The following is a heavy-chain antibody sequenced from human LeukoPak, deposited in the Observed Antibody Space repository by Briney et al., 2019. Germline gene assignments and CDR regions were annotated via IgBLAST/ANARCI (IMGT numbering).Heavy chain of an antibody. Sequence: GGSLRLSCAASGFTFSSYGMHWVRQAPGKGLEWVAVISYDGSNKYYADSVRGRFTISRDTSRSTLYLQMNSLRAEDAAVYYCAKAPVTSCRGAFCYPFDYWGQGTLVTVSS. CDR1: GFTFSSYG. D-gene: IGHD2-15*01. CDR2: ISYDGSNK. J-gene: IGHJ4*02. CDR3: AKAPVTSCRGAFCYPFDY. V-gene: IGHV3-30*18.